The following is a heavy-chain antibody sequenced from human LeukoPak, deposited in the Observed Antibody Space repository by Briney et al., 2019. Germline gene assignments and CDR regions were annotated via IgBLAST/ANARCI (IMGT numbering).Heavy chain of an antibody. V-gene: IGHV3-48*03. J-gene: IGHJ4*02. Sequence: GGSLRLSCAASGFTFSSYEMNWVRQPPGKGLEWVSYISSSGSAIYYADSVKGRFTISRDNAKNSLYLQMNSLRAEDTAVYYCARDNEDRFGGLLTDYWGQGTLVTVSS. CDR3: ARDNEDRFGGLLTDY. CDR2: ISSSGSAI. CDR1: GFTFSSYE. D-gene: IGHD3-10*01.